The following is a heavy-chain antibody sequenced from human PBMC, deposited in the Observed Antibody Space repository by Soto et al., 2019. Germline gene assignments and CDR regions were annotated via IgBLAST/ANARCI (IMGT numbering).Heavy chain of an antibody. D-gene: IGHD6-19*01. Sequence: SETLSLTCTVSGGSISSHYWNWIRQPPGRGLDWIGNFYYSGSTNYNPSLKSRVTISVDTSKNQLSLKLSSVTAADTAVYYCARGAPYSSGWYENFDFWGQGTLVTVSS. V-gene: IGHV4-59*11. J-gene: IGHJ4*02. CDR1: GGSISSHY. CDR3: ARGAPYSSGWYENFDF. CDR2: FYYSGST.